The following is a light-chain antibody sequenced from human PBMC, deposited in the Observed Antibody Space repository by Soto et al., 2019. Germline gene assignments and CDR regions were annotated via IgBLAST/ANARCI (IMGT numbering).Light chain of an antibody. CDR3: RQALQAPYT. CDR2: LAS. J-gene: IGKJ2*01. V-gene: IGKV2-28*01. Sequence: DIVMPQSPLSLPVTPGEPASISCRSSQSLLHSNGYNYLDWYLQKPGQSPQLLIYLASKRASGAPDRFSGSGSGTDFTLKISRVEADDVGVYYCRQALQAPYTFGQGTKLEIQ. CDR1: QSLLHSNGYNY.